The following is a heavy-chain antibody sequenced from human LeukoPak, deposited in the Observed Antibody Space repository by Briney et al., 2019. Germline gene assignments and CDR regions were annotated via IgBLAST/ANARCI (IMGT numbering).Heavy chain of an antibody. J-gene: IGHJ4*02. CDR1: GFTVSSNY. CDR3: ARESRDGYNFDY. D-gene: IGHD5-24*01. V-gene: IGHV3-53*01. Sequence: GGSLRLSCAASGFTVSSNYMSWVRQAPGKGLEWVSVIYSGGSTYYADSVKGRFTISRDNSKKTLYLQMNSLRAEDTAVYYCARESRDGYNFDYWGQGTLVTVS. CDR2: IYSGGST.